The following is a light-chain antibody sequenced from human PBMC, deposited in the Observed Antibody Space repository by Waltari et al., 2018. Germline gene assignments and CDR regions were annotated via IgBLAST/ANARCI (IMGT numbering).Light chain of an antibody. J-gene: IGLJ3*02. CDR2: DVS. Sequence: QSALTQPASVSGSPGQSITISCTGTSSDVGGYNYVSWYQHHPGKAPKLMLYDVSNRPSGLSNRFSGSKSGNTASLTISGLQAEDEADYYCSSYTSSNTWVFGGGTKLTVL. V-gene: IGLV2-14*03. CDR3: SSYTSSNTWV. CDR1: SSDVGGYNY.